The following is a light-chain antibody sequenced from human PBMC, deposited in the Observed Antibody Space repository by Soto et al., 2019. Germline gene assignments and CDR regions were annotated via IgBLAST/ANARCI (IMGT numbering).Light chain of an antibody. J-gene: IGLJ2*01. CDR1: SSDLGGYNY. Sequence: QSALTQPPSASGSPGQSVTISCTGTSSDLGGYNYVSWYQQHPGKAPKLMIYEVSKRPSGVPDRFSGSKSGNTASLTVSGLQAEDEADYYCSSYAGSNNLVFGGGTKLTVL. V-gene: IGLV2-8*01. CDR2: EVS. CDR3: SSYAGSNNLV.